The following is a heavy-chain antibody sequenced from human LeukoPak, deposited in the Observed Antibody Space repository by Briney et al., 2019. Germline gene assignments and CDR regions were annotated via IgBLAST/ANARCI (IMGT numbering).Heavy chain of an antibody. V-gene: IGHV1-2*04. CDR3: ARKEWEPQGPFDY. J-gene: IGHJ4*02. D-gene: IGHD1-26*01. CDR1: GYTFTGYY. Sequence: ASVKVSCKASGYTFTGYYMHWVRQAPGQGLEWMGWINPNSGGTNYAQKFQGWVTMTRDTSISTAYMELSRLRSDDTAVYYCARKEWEPQGPFDYWGQGTLVTVSS. CDR2: INPNSGGT.